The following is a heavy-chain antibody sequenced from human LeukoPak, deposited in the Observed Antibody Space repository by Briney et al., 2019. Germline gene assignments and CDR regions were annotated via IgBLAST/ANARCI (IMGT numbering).Heavy chain of an antibody. J-gene: IGHJ4*02. D-gene: IGHD1-1*01. Sequence: SETLSLTCTVSGDSTSSNDYYWSWIRQPPGKGLEWIGYIYYSGSTYYNPSLKSRITISVDTSKSQFSLKLTSVTAADTAVYYCARGPRTTFDYWGQGTLVTVSS. CDR2: IYYSGST. V-gene: IGHV4-30-4*01. CDR1: GDSTSSNDYY. CDR3: ARGPRTTFDY.